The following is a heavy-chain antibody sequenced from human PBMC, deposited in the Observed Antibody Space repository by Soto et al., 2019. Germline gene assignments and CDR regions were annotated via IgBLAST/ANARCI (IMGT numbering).Heavy chain of an antibody. Sequence: QVQLQESGPGLVKPSEALSLACSVSGGSISTYYWSWIRQPPEKGLEWIGFIYYSGSTNYNPSLKSRVTISVDTSKNQFSLKLSSVTAADTAVYYCARGSSSWPYYFDFWGQGVLVTVSS. V-gene: IGHV4-59*01. CDR1: GGSISTYY. J-gene: IGHJ4*02. CDR3: ARGSSSWPYYFDF. D-gene: IGHD6-13*01. CDR2: IYYSGST.